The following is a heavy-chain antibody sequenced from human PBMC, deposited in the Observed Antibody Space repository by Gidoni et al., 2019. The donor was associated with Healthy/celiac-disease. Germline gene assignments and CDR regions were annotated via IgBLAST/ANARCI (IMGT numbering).Heavy chain of an antibody. V-gene: IGHV3-23*01. D-gene: IGHD4-17*01. CDR3: AKETGDYGDSRRAHAFDI. CDR2: ISGSGGST. J-gene: IGHJ3*02. CDR1: GFTFSSYA. Sequence: EVQLLESGGGLVQPGGSLRLSCAASGFTFSSYAMSWVRQAPGKGLEWVSAISGSGGSTYYADSVKGRFTISRDNSKNTLYLQMNSLRAEDTAVYYCAKETGDYGDSRRAHAFDIWGQGTMVTVSS.